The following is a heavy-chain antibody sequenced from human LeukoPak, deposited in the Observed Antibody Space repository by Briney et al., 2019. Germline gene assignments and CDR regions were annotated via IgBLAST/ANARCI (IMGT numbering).Heavy chain of an antibody. J-gene: IGHJ4*02. CDR1: GFXFSSYG. D-gene: IGHD4-23*01. CDR3: AREVTRVVDY. V-gene: IGHV3-74*01. CDR2: INSDGSST. Sequence: GGSLRLSCGASGFXFSSYGIHWVRQAPGKGLVWVSRINSDGSSTNYADSVKGRFTISRDNAKNTLYLQMNSLRAEDTAVYYCAREVTRVVDYWGQGTLVTVSS.